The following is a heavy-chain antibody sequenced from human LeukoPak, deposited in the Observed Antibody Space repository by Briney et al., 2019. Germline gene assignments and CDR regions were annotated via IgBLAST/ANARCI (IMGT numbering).Heavy chain of an antibody. Sequence: PVGSLRLSCAASGFTFSSYEMNWVRQAPGKGLEWVSYISSSGSTIYYADSVKGRFTISRDNAKNSLYLQMNSLRAEDTAVYYCASSGYDSSGYPIDYWGQGTLVTVSS. D-gene: IGHD3-22*01. CDR2: ISSSGSTI. CDR3: ASSGYDSSGYPIDY. J-gene: IGHJ4*02. V-gene: IGHV3-48*03. CDR1: GFTFSSYE.